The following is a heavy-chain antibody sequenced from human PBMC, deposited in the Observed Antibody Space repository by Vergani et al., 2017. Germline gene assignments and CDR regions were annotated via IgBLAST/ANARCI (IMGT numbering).Heavy chain of an antibody. Sequence: EVQLLESGGGLVQPGGSLRLSCAASGFTFSSYAMSWVRQAPGKGLEWVSAISGSGGSTYYADSVKGRFTISRDNSKNTLYLQMNSLRAEDTAVYYCAGSGSYGPGPNWFDPWGQGTLVTVSS. CDR3: AGSGSYGPGPNWFDP. CDR1: GFTFSSYA. V-gene: IGHV3-23*01. CDR2: ISGSGGST. J-gene: IGHJ5*02. D-gene: IGHD1-26*01.